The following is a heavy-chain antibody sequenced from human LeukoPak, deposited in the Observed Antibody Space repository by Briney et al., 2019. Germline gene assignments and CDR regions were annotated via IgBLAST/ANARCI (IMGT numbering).Heavy chain of an antibody. J-gene: IGHJ5*02. Sequence: EASVKVSCKASGYTFTGHYMHWARQAPGQGLEWMGWINPNSGATKSAQKFQGRVTMTRDTSITTAYMELSRLRSDDTAVYYCAREMTPVGGSPLIWFDPWGQGTLVTVSS. D-gene: IGHD4-23*01. CDR2: INPNSGAT. CDR1: GYTFTGHY. CDR3: AREMTPVGGSPLIWFDP. V-gene: IGHV1-2*02.